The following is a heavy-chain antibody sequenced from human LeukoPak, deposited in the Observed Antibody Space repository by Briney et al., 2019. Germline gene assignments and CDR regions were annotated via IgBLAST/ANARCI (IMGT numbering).Heavy chain of an antibody. V-gene: IGHV3-11*01. J-gene: IGHJ6*03. Sequence: GGSLRLSCAASGFTFSSFDMSWVRQAPGEGLEWVSSISRSGRTKYYADSVKGRFTISRDNAKNSLFLQMNSLRAEDTAVYYCARVLRYCSGGNCYSGGLGYMDVWGKGTTVTISS. CDR3: ARVLRYCSGGNCYSGGLGYMDV. CDR1: GFTFSSFD. CDR2: ISRSGRTK. D-gene: IGHD2-15*01.